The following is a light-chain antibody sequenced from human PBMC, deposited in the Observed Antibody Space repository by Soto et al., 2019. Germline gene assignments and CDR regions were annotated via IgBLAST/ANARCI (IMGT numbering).Light chain of an antibody. Sequence: DIQMTQSPSTLSASVGDRVTITCRASQSISTWLAWYQQKPGKAPKLLIYKASTLEIGVPSRFSGSGSGTEFTLTISSLQPDEFATYYCQQYDNFRTFGQGTKVEIK. V-gene: IGKV1-5*03. CDR2: KAS. CDR3: QQYDNFRT. CDR1: QSISTW. J-gene: IGKJ1*01.